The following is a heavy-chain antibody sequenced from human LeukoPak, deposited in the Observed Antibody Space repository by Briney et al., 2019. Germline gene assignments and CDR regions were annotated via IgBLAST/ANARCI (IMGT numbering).Heavy chain of an antibody. CDR2: ISGNSGST. D-gene: IGHD6-13*01. Sequence: GGSLRLSCAASGFTLASYAMSWVRHAPGKGLEWVSAISGNSGSTYYADSVKGRFSISRDNSKNTLYLQMNILRAEDTALYYCAKAPLVGIAAAGGAFFYWGQGTLVTVSS. CDR3: AKAPLVGIAAAGGAFFY. J-gene: IGHJ4*02. CDR1: GFTLASYA. V-gene: IGHV3-23*01.